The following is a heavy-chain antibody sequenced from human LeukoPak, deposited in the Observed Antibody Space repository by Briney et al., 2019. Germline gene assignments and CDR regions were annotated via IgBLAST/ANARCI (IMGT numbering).Heavy chain of an antibody. Sequence: GGSLRLSCAASGFTFSDFDMDWVRQAPGKGLEWISYITTTSITTYYADSVKDRFTISRDNAKNSLYLQMNSLRDEDTAVYFCASLRYNWFSKDNRLDPWGQGTLVTVSS. CDR3: ASLRYNWFSKDNRLDP. CDR2: ITTTSITT. CDR1: GFTFSDFD. D-gene: IGHD1-20*01. J-gene: IGHJ5*02. V-gene: IGHV3-48*02.